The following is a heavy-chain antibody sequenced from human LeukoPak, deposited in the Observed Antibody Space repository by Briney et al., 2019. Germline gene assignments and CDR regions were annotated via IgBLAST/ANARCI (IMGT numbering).Heavy chain of an antibody. D-gene: IGHD3-10*01. Sequence: GGSLRLSCAASGFTFSSYSMNWVRQAPGKGLEWVSSISSSSSYIYYADSVKGRFTISRDNAKNSLYLQMNSLRAEDTAVYFCARGYYASGSYPYFDYWGQGTLVTVSS. V-gene: IGHV3-21*01. CDR2: ISSSSSYI. J-gene: IGHJ4*02. CDR3: ARGYYASGSYPYFDY. CDR1: GFTFSSYS.